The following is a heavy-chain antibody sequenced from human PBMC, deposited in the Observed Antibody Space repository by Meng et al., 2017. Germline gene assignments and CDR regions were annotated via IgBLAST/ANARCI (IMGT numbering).Heavy chain of an antibody. CDR1: GGSISSGGYY. CDR3: ARTVTSLVLDI. CDR2: IYYSGST. D-gene: IGHD4-17*01. Sequence: QVQLQEAGPGLVKPSQTLSLTCTVSGGSISSGGYYWSWIRQHPGKGLEWIGYIYYSGSTYYNPSLKSLVTISVDKSKNQFSLKLSSVTAADTAVYYCARTVTSLVLDIWGQGTMVTVSS. J-gene: IGHJ3*02. V-gene: IGHV4-31*01.